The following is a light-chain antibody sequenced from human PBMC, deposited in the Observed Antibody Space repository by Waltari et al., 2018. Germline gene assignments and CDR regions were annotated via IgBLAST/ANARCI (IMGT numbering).Light chain of an antibody. V-gene: IGKV3-20*01. CDR1: QSGGRA. Sequence: SCRARQSGGRALAWYQQKPGQAPRLLIYDASSRATGISDKFSGSGSGTDFSLTISRVEPEDFAVYFCQMYVRLPVTFGQGTKVEVK. CDR3: QMYVRLPVT. J-gene: IGKJ1*01. CDR2: DAS.